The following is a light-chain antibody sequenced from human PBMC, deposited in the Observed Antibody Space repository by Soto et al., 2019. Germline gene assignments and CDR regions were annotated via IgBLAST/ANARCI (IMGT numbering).Light chain of an antibody. Sequence: EFVLTQSPGTLSVSPGERATLSCRASQSVSSKLAWFQQKPGQAPSLLIYGVSTRATGVPVRFSGSGSGTECTLTINSLQSEDFAVYYCQQYNNWPHTFGQGTRLEIK. J-gene: IGKJ5*01. CDR3: QQYNNWPHT. V-gene: IGKV3-15*01. CDR1: QSVSSK. CDR2: GVS.